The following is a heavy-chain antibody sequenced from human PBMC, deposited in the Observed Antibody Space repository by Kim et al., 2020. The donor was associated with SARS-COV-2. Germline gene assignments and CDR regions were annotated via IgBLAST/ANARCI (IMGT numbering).Heavy chain of an antibody. J-gene: IGHJ4*02. Sequence: SQTLSLTCAISGDSVSSNSAAWNWIRQSPSRGLEWLGRTYYRSKWYNDYAVSVKSRITINPDTSKNQFSLQLNSVTPEDTAVYYCARGLYLAYPWRRNAQIDYWGQGTLVTVSS. CDR1: GDSVSSNSAA. CDR2: TYYRSKWYN. D-gene: IGHD3-16*02. CDR3: ARGLYLAYPWRRNAQIDY. V-gene: IGHV6-1*01.